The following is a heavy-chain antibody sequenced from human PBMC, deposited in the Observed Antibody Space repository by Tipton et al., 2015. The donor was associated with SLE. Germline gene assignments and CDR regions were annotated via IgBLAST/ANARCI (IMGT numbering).Heavy chain of an antibody. CDR2: INHGGST. J-gene: IGHJ3*02. V-gene: IGHV4-34*01. CDR3: ARGVAYYYDFGALDI. Sequence: LRLSCAVYGGSLSGYSWSWIRQSPGKGLEWIGEINHGGSTNYNPSLKSRVTISIGTSKNQLSLELSSVTAADTAVYYCARGVAYYYDFGALDIWGQGTMVTVSS. D-gene: IGHD3-22*01. CDR1: GGSLSGYS.